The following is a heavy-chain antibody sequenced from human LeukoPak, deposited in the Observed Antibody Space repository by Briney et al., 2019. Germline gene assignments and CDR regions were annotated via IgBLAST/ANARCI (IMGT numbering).Heavy chain of an antibody. D-gene: IGHD4-23*01. CDR1: GTSIRSYY. CDR2: INNIGNT. CDR3: ARHVYGGGSPFDY. Sequence: KPSETLSLTCTVSGTSIRSYYWSWVRQPPGKGLEWVGDINNIGNTAYSPSLQSRAALSIDTSKSQLSLRLTSVTAADMAVYYCARHVYGGGSPFDYWGQGHLVTVS. V-gene: IGHV4-59*01. J-gene: IGHJ4*02.